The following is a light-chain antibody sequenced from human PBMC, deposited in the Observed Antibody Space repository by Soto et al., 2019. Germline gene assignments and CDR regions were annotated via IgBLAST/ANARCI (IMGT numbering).Light chain of an antibody. CDR2: GAF. J-gene: IGKJ1*01. CDR1: PSVSRAY. V-gene: IGKV3-20*01. Sequence: EIVLTQSPGTLSLSPGERATLFCRASPSVSRAYLAWYQQRPGQAPRILIYGAFIRATGIPDRFSGSGSGTDFTLTISRLEPEDFARYSGQQYGSSPQTFGQGNKVEIK. CDR3: QQYGSSPQT.